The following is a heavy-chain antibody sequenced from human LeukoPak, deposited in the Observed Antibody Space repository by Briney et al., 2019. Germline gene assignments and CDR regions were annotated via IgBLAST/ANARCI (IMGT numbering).Heavy chain of an antibody. J-gene: IGHJ6*03. V-gene: IGHV3-30*03. CDR1: GFTFPTYV. CDR3: ARDRAVALPTYFYYMDV. Sequence: GGSLRLSCAASGFTFPTYVIHWVRQAPGKGLEWVAVISQTGSIETYVDSVRGRFSISRDNSDSTVYLQMNSLKTEDTAVYYCARDRAVALPTYFYYMDVWGKGTTVIVSS. D-gene: IGHD2-15*01. CDR2: ISQTGSIE.